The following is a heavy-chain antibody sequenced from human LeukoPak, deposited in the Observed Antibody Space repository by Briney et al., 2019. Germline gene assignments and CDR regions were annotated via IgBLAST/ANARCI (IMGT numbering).Heavy chain of an antibody. J-gene: IGHJ6*02. CDR3: ARLPMVRGVTNNYYYGMDV. Sequence: SETLSLTCAVYGGSFSGYYWSWIRQPPGKGLEWIGYIYYSGSTNYNPSLKSRVTISVDTSKNQFSLKLSSVTAADTAVYYCARLPMVRGVTNNYYYGMDVWGQGTTVTVSS. D-gene: IGHD3-10*01. CDR2: IYYSGST. V-gene: IGHV4-59*01. CDR1: GGSFSGYY.